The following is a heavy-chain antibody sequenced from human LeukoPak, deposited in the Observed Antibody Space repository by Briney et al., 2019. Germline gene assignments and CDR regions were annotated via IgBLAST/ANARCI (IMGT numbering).Heavy chain of an antibody. Sequence: GGSLRLSCAASGFTFSSYAMSWVRQAPGKGLEWVSAISGSGGSTYYAYSVKGRFTISRDNSKNTLYLQMNSLRAEDTAVYYCAKDPKYCSSTSCNWGQGTLVTVSS. D-gene: IGHD2-2*01. V-gene: IGHV3-23*01. J-gene: IGHJ4*02. CDR1: GFTFSSYA. CDR3: AKDPKYCSSTSCN. CDR2: ISGSGGST.